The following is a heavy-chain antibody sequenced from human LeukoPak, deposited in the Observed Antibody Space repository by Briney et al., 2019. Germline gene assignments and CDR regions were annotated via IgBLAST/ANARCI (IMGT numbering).Heavy chain of an antibody. CDR3: ARPYCSGGSCYLYYFDY. J-gene: IGHJ4*02. D-gene: IGHD2-15*01. V-gene: IGHV5-51*01. CDR1: GYGFTSYW. CDR2: IYPGDSDT. Sequence: GESLKISCKGSGYGFTSYWIGWVRQMSGKGLEWMGIIYPGDSDTRYSPSDQGQVTISVDKSISTAYLQWSSLKASDTAMYYCARPYCSGGSCYLYYFDYWGQGTLVTVSS.